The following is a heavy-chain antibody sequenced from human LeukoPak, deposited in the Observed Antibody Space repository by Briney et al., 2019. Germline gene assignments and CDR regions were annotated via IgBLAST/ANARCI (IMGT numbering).Heavy chain of an antibody. CDR1: GFTFSSYA. CDR2: ISGSGGST. Sequence: GGSLRLSCAASGFTFSSYAMNWVRQAPGKGLEWVSGISGSGGSTYYADSVKGRFTISRDNSKNTLYLKMNTLRVEDTAVYYCAKDHGALAPNDYWGQGTLVAVSS. J-gene: IGHJ4*02. CDR3: AKDHGALAPNDY. V-gene: IGHV3-23*01. D-gene: IGHD3-10*01.